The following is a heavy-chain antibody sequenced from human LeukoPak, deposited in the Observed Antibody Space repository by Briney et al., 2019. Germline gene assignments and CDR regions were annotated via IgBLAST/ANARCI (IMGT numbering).Heavy chain of an antibody. D-gene: IGHD1-1*01. CDR3: ARDPGYGSGV. CDR1: GGSISSYY. CDR2: IYYSGST. V-gene: IGHV4-59*01. Sequence: PSETLSLTCTVSGGSISSYYWSWIRQPPGKGLEWIGYIYYSGSTNYNPSLKSRVTISVDTSKNQFSLKLSSVTAADTAVYYCARDPGYGSGVWGQGTMVTVSS. J-gene: IGHJ3*01.